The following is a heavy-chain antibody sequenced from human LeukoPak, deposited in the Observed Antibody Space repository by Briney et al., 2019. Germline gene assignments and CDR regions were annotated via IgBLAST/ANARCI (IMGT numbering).Heavy chain of an antibody. D-gene: IGHD6-6*01. V-gene: IGHV1-8*01. J-gene: IGHJ3*02. Sequence: ASVKVSCKASGYTFTSYDINWVRQATGQGLEWMGWINPNSGNTGYAQKFQGRVTMTRNTSISTAYMELSSLRSEDTAVYYCARSYSSSWNAFDMWGQGTVVTVSS. CDR2: INPNSGNT. CDR3: ARSYSSSWNAFDM. CDR1: GYTFTSYD.